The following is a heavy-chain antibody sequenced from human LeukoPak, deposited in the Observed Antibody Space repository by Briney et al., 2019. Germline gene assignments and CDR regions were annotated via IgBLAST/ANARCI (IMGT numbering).Heavy chain of an antibody. CDR2: NNPNSGGT. CDR3: ATSGTTESAFDI. D-gene: IGHD1-7*01. Sequence: EASVKVSCKASGYTFTGYYLHWVRQAPGQGPEWMGWNNPNSGGTNYAQKFQGWVIMTRDTSISTAYMELSRLRSDDTAVYYCATSGTTESAFDIWGQGTLVTVSS. J-gene: IGHJ3*02. V-gene: IGHV1-2*04. CDR1: GYTFTGYY.